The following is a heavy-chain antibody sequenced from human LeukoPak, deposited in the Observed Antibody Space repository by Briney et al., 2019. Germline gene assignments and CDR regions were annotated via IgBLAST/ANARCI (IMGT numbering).Heavy chain of an antibody. D-gene: IGHD3-16*01. CDR1: GFTFSSYA. CDR3: ARGSPSSAVGGGY. J-gene: IGHJ4*02. V-gene: IGHV3-21*01. CDR2: ISSSSSYI. Sequence: GGSLRLSCAASGFTFSSYAMSWVRQAPGKGLEWVSSISSSSSYIYYADSVKGRFTISRDNAKNSLYLQMNSLRAEDTAVYYCARGSPSSAVGGGYWGQGTLVTVSS.